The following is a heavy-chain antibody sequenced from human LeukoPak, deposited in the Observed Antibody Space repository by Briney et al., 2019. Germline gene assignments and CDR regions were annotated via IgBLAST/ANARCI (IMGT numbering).Heavy chain of an antibody. CDR1: GYTFTSYG. V-gene: IGHV1-18*01. J-gene: IGHJ4*02. CDR3: ARLDSSGYYSGTVFDY. CDR2: ISGYNGNT. D-gene: IGHD3-22*01. Sequence: ASVTVSCKASGYTFTSYGISWVRQAPGQGLEWMGWISGYNGNTNYAQKLQGRVTMTEDTSTDTAYMELSSLRSEDTAVYYCARLDSSGYYSGTVFDYWGQGTLVTVSS.